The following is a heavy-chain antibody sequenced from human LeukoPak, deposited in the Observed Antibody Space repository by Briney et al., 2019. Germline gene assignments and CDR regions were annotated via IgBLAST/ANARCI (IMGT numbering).Heavy chain of an antibody. V-gene: IGHV4-38-2*02. CDR3: ARGVDY. Sequence: SETLSLTCTVSGYSISSGYYWGWIRQPPGKGLEWIGNIYRSGNTHYSPSLKSRVTISVDTSKNQFSLKLSSVTAADTAVYYCARGVDYWGQGALVTVSS. CDR1: GYSISSGYY. CDR2: IYRSGNT. J-gene: IGHJ4*02.